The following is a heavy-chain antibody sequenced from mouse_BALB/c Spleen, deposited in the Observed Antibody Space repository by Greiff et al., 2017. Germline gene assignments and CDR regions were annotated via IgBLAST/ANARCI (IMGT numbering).Heavy chain of an antibody. Sequence: VQLQQSGAELMKPGASVKISCKATGYTFSSYWIEWVKQRPGHGLEWIGEILPGSGSTNYNEKFKGKATFTADTSSNTAYMQLSSLTSEDSAVYYCAVIYYDYDGAWFAYWGQGTLVTVSA. D-gene: IGHD2-4*01. CDR1: GYTFSSYW. CDR3: AVIYYDYDGAWFAY. CDR2: ILPGSGST. V-gene: IGHV1-9*01. J-gene: IGHJ3*01.